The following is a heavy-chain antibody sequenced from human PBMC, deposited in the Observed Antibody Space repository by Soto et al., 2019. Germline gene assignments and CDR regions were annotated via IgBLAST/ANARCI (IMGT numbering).Heavy chain of an antibody. J-gene: IGHJ6*02. V-gene: IGHV1-69*02. Sequence: QVQLVQSGAEVKKPGSSVKVSCKASGGIFSSYTISWVRQAPGQGLEWMGRIIPILGIANYAQKFQGRVTITADKSTSTAYMELSSLRSEDTAVYYCAVVPNYYYGMDVWGQVTTVTVSS. D-gene: IGHD2-15*01. CDR1: GGIFSSYT. CDR3: AVVPNYYYGMDV. CDR2: IIPILGIA.